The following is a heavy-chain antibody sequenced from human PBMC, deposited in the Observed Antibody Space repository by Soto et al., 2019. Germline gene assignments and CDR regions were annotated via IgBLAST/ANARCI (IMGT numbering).Heavy chain of an antibody. D-gene: IGHD3-9*01. J-gene: IGHJ4*02. Sequence: EVQLLESGGGLVQPGGSLRLSCAASGFTFFNYAMSWVRQAPGKGLEWVSGISGSSGSPYYADSVRGRFTVSRDNSKHTLYLQMNSLRAEDTAVYYCARRLDYDILTGTIDYWGQGTLVTVSS. V-gene: IGHV3-23*01. CDR1: GFTFFNYA. CDR3: ARRLDYDILTGTIDY. CDR2: ISGSSGSP.